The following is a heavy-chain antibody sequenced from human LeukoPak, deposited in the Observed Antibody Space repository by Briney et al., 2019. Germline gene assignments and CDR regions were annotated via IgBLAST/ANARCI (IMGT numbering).Heavy chain of an antibody. D-gene: IGHD5-24*01. CDR1: GGSIGRSSYF. CDR3: ARVFEMATIRKSYYFDH. CDR2: IYYSGSA. V-gene: IGHV4-39*01. Sequence: TSETLSLTCRVSGGSIGRSSYFWGWIRQPPGKGPEWIGSIYYSGSAYYNPSLRRRVTISVDTSKNQFSLKFSSVTAADTAIYYCARVFEMATIRKSYYFDHWGQGTLATVSS. J-gene: IGHJ4*02.